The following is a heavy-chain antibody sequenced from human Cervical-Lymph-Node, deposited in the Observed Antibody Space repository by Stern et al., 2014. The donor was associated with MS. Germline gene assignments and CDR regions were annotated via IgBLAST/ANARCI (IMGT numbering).Heavy chain of an antibody. J-gene: IGHJ5*01. D-gene: IGHD6-19*01. V-gene: IGHV1-18*01. CDR3: AKNTSGFDS. CDR2: LRSYNGPT. CDR1: GSTFTHYG. Sequence: VQLVQSGAEVKKPGASVKVSCKASGSTFTHYGVSWVRQAPGKGLEWMGWLRSYNGPTQYAPRFQGRVTMTTDTSTNTAYMEMRGLRSDDTAVYYCAKNTSGFDSWGQGTLVTVSS.